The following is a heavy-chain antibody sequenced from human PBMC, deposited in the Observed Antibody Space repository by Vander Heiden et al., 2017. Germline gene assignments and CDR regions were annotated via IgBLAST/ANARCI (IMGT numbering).Heavy chain of an antibody. D-gene: IGHD6-13*01. CDR1: AASVSSNSVV. Sequence: QVQLQQSGPGLVKPSQTLSLTCAISAASVSSNSVVWNWIRQSPSRGLEWLGRTYYRSKWYNDYALSVKSRITINPDTSKNQFSLQLNSVTPDDTAMYYCARASGKNWFDPWGQGTLVTVSS. CDR3: ARASGKNWFDP. V-gene: IGHV6-1*01. J-gene: IGHJ5*02. CDR2: TYYRSKWYN.